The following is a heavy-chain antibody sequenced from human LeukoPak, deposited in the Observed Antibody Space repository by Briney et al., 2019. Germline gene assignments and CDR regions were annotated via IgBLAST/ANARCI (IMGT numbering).Heavy chain of an antibody. J-gene: IGHJ6*03. CDR2: ISSSGSTR. CDR1: GFTFSSYE. Sequence: PGGSLRLSCAGSGFTFSSYEMNWARQAPGKGLGWVSYISSSGSTRYYADAVKGRFTVSRDNAKNSLYLQMNSLRAEDTVVYYCARDSSGYSSYYYYMDVWGKGTTVTISS. D-gene: IGHD3-22*01. V-gene: IGHV3-48*03. CDR3: ARDSSGYSSYYYYMDV.